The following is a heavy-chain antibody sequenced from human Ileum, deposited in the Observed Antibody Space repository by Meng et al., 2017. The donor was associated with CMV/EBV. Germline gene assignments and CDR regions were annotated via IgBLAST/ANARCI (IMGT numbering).Heavy chain of an antibody. CDR2: IKRDGRST. J-gene: IGHJ5*02. CDR3: ARDVFDNNYRKWYDP. D-gene: IGHD4-11*01. V-gene: IGHV3-74*01. CDR1: GLNFMDYW. Sequence: SGLNFMDYWMHWVRQVPGKGLVWGSGIKRDGRSTTYADSMKGRFTIARDNAKNTLYLQMNSLRAEDTAVYYCARDVFDNNYRKWYDPWGQGALVTVSS.